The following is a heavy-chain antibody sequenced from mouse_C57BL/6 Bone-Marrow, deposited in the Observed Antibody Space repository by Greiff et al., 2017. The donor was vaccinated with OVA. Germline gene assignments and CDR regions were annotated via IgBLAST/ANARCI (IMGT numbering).Heavy chain of an antibody. CDR2: IHPNSGST. J-gene: IGHJ2*01. CDR3: ARSRLRRGLDY. V-gene: IGHV1-64*01. Sequence: QVQLQQPGAELVKPGASVKLSCKASGYTFTSYWMHWVKQRPGQGLEWIGMIHPNSGSTNYNEKFKSKATLTADKSSSTAYMQLSSLTSEDSAVYYCARSRLRRGLDYWGQGTTLTVSS. D-gene: IGHD2-4*01. CDR1: GYTFTSYW.